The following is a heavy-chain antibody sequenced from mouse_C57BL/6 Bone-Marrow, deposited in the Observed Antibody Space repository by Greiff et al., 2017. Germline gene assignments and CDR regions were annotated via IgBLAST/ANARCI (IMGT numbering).Heavy chain of an antibody. Sequence: DVKLVESGGGLVQPGGSMKLSCVASGFTFSNYWMNWVRQSPEKGLEWVAQIRLKSDNYATHYAESVKGRFTISRDDFKSSVYLQMNNLRAEDTGIYYCTGGPYLLSWGQGTTLTVSS. J-gene: IGHJ2*01. V-gene: IGHV6-3*01. CDR2: IRLKSDNYAT. CDR1: GFTFSNYW. CDR3: TGGPYLLS. D-gene: IGHD2-1*01.